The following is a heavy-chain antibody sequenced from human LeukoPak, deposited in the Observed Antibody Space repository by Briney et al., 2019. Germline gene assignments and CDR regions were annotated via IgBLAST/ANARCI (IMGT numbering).Heavy chain of an antibody. D-gene: IGHD3-10*01. CDR2: IYTSGST. J-gene: IGHJ4*02. CDR1: GGSFSGYY. V-gene: IGHV4-59*10. CDR3: ARDRYYYGSGGYFDY. Sequence: SETLSLTCAVYGGSFSGYYWSWIRQPAGKGLEWIGRIYTSGSTNYNPSLKSRVTMSVDTSKNQFSLKLSSVTAADTAVYYCARDRYYYGSGGYFDYWGQGTLVTVSS.